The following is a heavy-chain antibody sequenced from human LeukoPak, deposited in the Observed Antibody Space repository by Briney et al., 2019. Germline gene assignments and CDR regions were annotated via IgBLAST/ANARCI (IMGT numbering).Heavy chain of an antibody. Sequence: SETLSLTCAVYGGSFSGYYWSWIRQPPGKGLEWIGEINHSGSTNYNPSLKSRVTMSVDTSKNQFSLKLSSVTAADTAVYYCARDWIAVNWFDPWGQGTLVTVSS. CDR2: INHSGST. V-gene: IGHV4-34*01. CDR3: ARDWIAVNWFDP. CDR1: GGSFSGYY. J-gene: IGHJ5*02. D-gene: IGHD6-19*01.